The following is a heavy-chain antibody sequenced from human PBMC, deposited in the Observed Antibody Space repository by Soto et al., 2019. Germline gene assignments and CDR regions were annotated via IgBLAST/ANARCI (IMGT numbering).Heavy chain of an antibody. CDR3: AKGGAIVAAGTRVYLYNAMDV. J-gene: IGHJ6*02. CDR1: GYTFTGYY. CDR2: INPNSGDT. Sequence: ASVKVSCKASGYTFTGYYVHWVRQAPGQGLEWMGWINPNSGDTYLAQRFQGRVTMNRDTSIGTAYMELRGLTSDDTAEYYCAKGGAIVAAGTRVYLYNAMDVWGQGTTVTSP. V-gene: IGHV1-2*02. D-gene: IGHD1-26*01.